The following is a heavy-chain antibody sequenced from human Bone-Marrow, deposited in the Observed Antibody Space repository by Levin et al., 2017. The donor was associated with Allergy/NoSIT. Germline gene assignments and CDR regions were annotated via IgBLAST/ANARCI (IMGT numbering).Heavy chain of an antibody. CDR3: ARHNPHQNWFDP. V-gene: IGHV4-59*01. CDR2: IYYSGST. J-gene: IGHJ5*02. CDR1: GGSISSYY. Sequence: SETLSLTCTVSGGSISSYYWSWIRQPPGKGLEWIGYIYYSGSTNYNPSLKSRVTISVDTSKNQFSLKLSSVTAADTAVYYCARHNPHQNWFDPWGQGTLVTVSS. D-gene: IGHD1-14*01.